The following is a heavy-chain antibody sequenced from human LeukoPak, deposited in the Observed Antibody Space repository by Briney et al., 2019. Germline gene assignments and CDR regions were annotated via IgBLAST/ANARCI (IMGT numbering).Heavy chain of an antibody. V-gene: IGHV3-74*01. CDR2: VKSDGSNP. J-gene: IGHJ4*02. Sequence: GGSLRLSCAASRFSFSNYWMHWVRQAPGEGLVWVSRVKSDGSNPSYADSLKGRFTISRDNAENMLYLQMNTLGAEDTAVYYCARDIVSGSGGLDYWGQGTLVTVSS. CDR3: ARDIVSGSGGLDY. D-gene: IGHD3-10*01. CDR1: RFSFSNYW.